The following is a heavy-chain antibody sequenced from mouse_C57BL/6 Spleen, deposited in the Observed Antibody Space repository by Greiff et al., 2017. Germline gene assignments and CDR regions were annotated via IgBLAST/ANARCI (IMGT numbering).Heavy chain of an antibody. CDR2: IYPGDGDT. CDR1: GYAFSSSW. CDR3: VLYYYGSSYWYFDV. J-gene: IGHJ1*03. V-gene: IGHV1-82*01. Sequence: QVQLQQSGPELVKPGASVKISCKASGYAFSSSWMNWVKQRPGKGLEWIGRIYPGDGDTNYNGKFKGKATLTADKSSSTAYMQLSSLTSEDSAVYFCVLYYYGSSYWYFDVWGTGTTVTVSS. D-gene: IGHD1-1*01.